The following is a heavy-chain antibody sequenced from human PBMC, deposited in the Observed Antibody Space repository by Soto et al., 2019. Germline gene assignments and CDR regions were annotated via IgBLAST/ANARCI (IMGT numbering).Heavy chain of an antibody. D-gene: IGHD3-10*02. V-gene: IGHV1-18*04. CDR1: CYTFTSYG. CDR2: ISAYNGNT. J-gene: IGHJ4*02. CDR3: ARDLFPLSLDY. Sequence: SVEVSFKASCYTFTSYGISWVRQAPGQGLEWMGWISAYNGNTNYAQKLQGRVTMTTDTSTSTAYMELRSLRSDDTAVYYCARDLFPLSLDYWGQGTLVTVSS.